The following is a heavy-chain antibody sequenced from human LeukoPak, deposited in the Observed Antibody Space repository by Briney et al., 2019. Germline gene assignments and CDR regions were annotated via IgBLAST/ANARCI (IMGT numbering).Heavy chain of an antibody. Sequence: GGSLILSCATSGFTFSRYSMNWVRQAPGKGLEWVSSISSSNSYINYADSVKGRFTISRDNAKNSLYLQMNSLRAEDTAVYYCARAEGDYLNYYGMDVWGQGTTVTVSS. CDR3: ARAEGDYLNYYGMDV. J-gene: IGHJ6*02. CDR2: ISSSNSYI. D-gene: IGHD4-17*01. V-gene: IGHV3-21*01. CDR1: GFTFSRYS.